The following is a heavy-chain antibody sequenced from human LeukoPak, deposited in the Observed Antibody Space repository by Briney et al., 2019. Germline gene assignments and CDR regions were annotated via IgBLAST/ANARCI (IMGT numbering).Heavy chain of an antibody. CDR1: GGSFSGYY. Sequence: SETLSLTCAVYGGSFSGYYWSWIRQPPGKGLEWIGEINHSGSTNYNPSLKSRVTISVDTSKNRFSLKLSSVTAADTAVYYCGRGPGSVKSSLALWVKPSDYWGQGTLVTVSS. V-gene: IGHV4-34*01. J-gene: IGHJ4*02. CDR3: GRGPGSVKSSLALWVKPSDY. D-gene: IGHD3-10*01. CDR2: INHSGST.